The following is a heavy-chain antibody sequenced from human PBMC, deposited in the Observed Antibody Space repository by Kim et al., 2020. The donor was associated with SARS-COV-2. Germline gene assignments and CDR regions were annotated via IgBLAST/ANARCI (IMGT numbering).Heavy chain of an antibody. J-gene: IGHJ5*02. Sequence: GGSLRLSCAASGFTFSSYWMHWVRQAPGKGLVWVSRINSDGSSTSYADSVKGRFTISRDNAKNTLYLQMNSLRAEDTAVYYCARDRRKLRFLEWFWWFDPWGQGTLVTVSS. CDR2: INSDGSST. CDR3: ARDRRKLRFLEWFWWFDP. V-gene: IGHV3-74*01. D-gene: IGHD3-3*01. CDR1: GFTFSSYW.